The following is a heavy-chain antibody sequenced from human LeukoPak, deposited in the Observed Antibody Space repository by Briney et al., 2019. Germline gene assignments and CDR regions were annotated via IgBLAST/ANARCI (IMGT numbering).Heavy chain of an antibody. Sequence: GGSLRLSCAASGFTVSSNYMSWVRQAPGKGLEWVSVIYSGGSTYYADSVKGRFTISRDNSKNTLYLQMNSLRAEDTAVYYCARDSIPLGVDAFDIWGQGTMVTVSS. CDR1: GFTVSSNY. D-gene: IGHD2-15*01. CDR2: IYSGGST. V-gene: IGHV3-66*01. J-gene: IGHJ3*02. CDR3: ARDSIPLGVDAFDI.